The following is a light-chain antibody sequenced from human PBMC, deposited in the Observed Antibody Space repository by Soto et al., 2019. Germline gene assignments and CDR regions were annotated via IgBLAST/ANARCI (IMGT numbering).Light chain of an antibody. Sequence: EIVLTQSPATLSLSPGERATLSCRASQGVSSYLAWYQQKPGQAPRLLIYDASNRATGIPARFSGSGSGTDFTLTISSLEPEDFAVYYCQQYGSLPTFGQGTKVDI. CDR1: QGVSSY. J-gene: IGKJ1*01. V-gene: IGKV3-11*01. CDR3: QQYGSLPT. CDR2: DAS.